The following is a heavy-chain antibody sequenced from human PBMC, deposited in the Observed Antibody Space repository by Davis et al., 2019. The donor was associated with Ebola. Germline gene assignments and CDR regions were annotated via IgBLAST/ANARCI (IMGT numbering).Heavy chain of an antibody. CDR1: GFTFSSYA. CDR2: ISGSGSTI. D-gene: IGHD3-16*01. CDR3: ARVPAYPAYYGMDV. Sequence: PSETLSLTCAASGFTFSSYAMSWVRQAPGKGLEWVSAISGSGSTIYYADSVKGRFTISRDNAKNSLYLQMNSLRAEDTAVYYCARVPAYPAYYGMDVWGQGTTVTVSS. V-gene: IGHV3-23*01. J-gene: IGHJ6*02.